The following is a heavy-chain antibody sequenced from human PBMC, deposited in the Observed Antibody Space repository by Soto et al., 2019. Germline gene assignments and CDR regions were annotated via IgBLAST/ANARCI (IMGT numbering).Heavy chain of an antibody. D-gene: IGHD3-16*01. V-gene: IGHV4-59*01. Sequence: SETLSLTCTVSGGSISPFYWSWFRQPPGKGLEWIGYLYYSDNTNYNPSLKSRVTISVDASENQVSLRLTSVTAADTAVYYCARVGGVAARTFDYWGQGTVVTVSS. J-gene: IGHJ4*02. CDR3: ARVGGVAARTFDY. CDR2: LYYSDNT. CDR1: GGSISPFY.